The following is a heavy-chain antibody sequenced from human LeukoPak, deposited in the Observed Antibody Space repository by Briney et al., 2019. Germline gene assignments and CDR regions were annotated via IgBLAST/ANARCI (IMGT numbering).Heavy chain of an antibody. D-gene: IGHD5-12*01. CDR2: VNSDGTGT. Sequence: GGSLRLSCAASGFSFSSYWMHWVRQAPGKGLVWVSRVNSDGTGTTYADSVEGRFTISRDNAKNTVYLQMNSLRAEDTAIYYCIRTLIVATSPYMDVWGKGTTCTLSS. V-gene: IGHV3-74*01. J-gene: IGHJ6*03. CDR1: GFSFSSYW. CDR3: IRTLIVATSPYMDV.